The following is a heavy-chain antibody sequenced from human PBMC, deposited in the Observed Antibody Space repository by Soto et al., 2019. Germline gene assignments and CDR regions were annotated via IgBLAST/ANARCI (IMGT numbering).Heavy chain of an antibody. D-gene: IGHD3-22*01. CDR3: AKDAPYYYDSSGYYGPFDY. CDR1: GFTLSSYG. CDR2: ISYDGSNK. Sequence: GGSLRLSCAASGFTLSSYGIHWVRQAPGKGLEWVALISYDGSNKYYADSVKGRFTISRDNSKNTLNLQMNSLRAEDTAMYYYAKDAPYYYDSSGYYGPFDYWGQGTLVTVSS. V-gene: IGHV3-30*18. J-gene: IGHJ4*02.